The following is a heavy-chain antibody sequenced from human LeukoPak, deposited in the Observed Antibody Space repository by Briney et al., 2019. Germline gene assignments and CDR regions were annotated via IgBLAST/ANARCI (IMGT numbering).Heavy chain of an antibody. D-gene: IGHD1-26*01. J-gene: IGHJ3*02. CDR2: FDPEDGET. CDR1: GYTLTELS. Sequence: GASVKVSCKVSGYTLTELSMHWVRQAPGKGLEWMGGFDPEDGETIYAQKFQGRVTMTEDTSTDTAYMELSSLRSEDTAVYYCATDLGIVGATIAFDIWGQGTMVTVSS. V-gene: IGHV1-24*01. CDR3: ATDLGIVGATIAFDI.